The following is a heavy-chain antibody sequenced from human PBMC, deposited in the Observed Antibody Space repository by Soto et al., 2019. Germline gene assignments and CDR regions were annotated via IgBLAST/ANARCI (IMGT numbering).Heavy chain of an antibody. CDR2: IYYSGST. CDR1: GGSISTNY. V-gene: IGHV4-59*01. D-gene: IGHD4-17*01. Sequence: PSETLSLTCTVSGGSISTNYWSWIRQPPGKGLEWIGFIYYSGSTNYNPSLKSRVTISVDTSKNQFSLKLSSVTAADTAVYYCARVTRYRDRGGFDPWGQGILVTVSS. J-gene: IGHJ5*02. CDR3: ARVTRYRDRGGFDP.